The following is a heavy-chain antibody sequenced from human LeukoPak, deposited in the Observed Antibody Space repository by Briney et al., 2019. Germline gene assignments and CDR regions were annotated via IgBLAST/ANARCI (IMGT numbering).Heavy chain of an antibody. CDR1: GFTFSNYA. CDR3: ARGRLSQDY. CDR2: IKEDGSEK. Sequence: GGSLRLSCAASGFTFSNYAMHWVRQAPGKGLEWVANIKEDGSEKYYVDSVKGRFTISRDNAKNSLYLEMNSLRVEDTAVYYCARGRLSQDYWGQGTLVTVSS. J-gene: IGHJ4*02. D-gene: IGHD3-16*02. V-gene: IGHV3-7*04.